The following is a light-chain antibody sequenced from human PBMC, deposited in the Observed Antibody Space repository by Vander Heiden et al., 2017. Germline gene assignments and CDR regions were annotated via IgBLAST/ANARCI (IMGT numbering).Light chain of an antibody. CDR1: KLGDKY. CDR2: QDS. V-gene: IGLV3-1*01. J-gene: IGLJ2*01. CDR3: QAWDSSTAV. Sequence: SSELTQPHSVSVSPGQTASITCPGDKLGDKYACWYQQKPGQSPVLVIYQDSKRPSGIPERFSGSNSGNTATLTISGTQAMDEADYYCQAWDSSTAVFGGGTKLTVL.